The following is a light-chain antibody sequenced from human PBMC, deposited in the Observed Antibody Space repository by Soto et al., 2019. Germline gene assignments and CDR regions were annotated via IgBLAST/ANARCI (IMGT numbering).Light chain of an antibody. Sequence: DIQLTQSPSFLAASVGDRVTITCRASQGISSYLAWYQQKPGKAPKLLIYAASTLQSGGPSRFSGSGSGTEFILTISSLQPEDFATYYCQQLNSHPYTFGQGTKLEIK. V-gene: IGKV1-9*01. CDR3: QQLNSHPYT. CDR2: AAS. J-gene: IGKJ2*01. CDR1: QGISSY.